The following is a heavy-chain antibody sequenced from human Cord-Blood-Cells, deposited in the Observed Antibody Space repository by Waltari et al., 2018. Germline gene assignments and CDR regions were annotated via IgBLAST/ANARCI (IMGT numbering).Heavy chain of an antibody. V-gene: IGHV4-34*01. CDR1: GGSFSGYY. J-gene: IGHJ3*02. CDR3: ARASSLYCSSTSCYDAFDI. D-gene: IGHD2-2*01. CDR2: INHSGST. Sequence: QVQLQQWGAGLLKPSETLSLTCAVFGGSFSGYYWNWNSHPPGKGLEWIGEINHSGSTNYNPSLKSRVTISVDTSKNQFSLKLSSVTAADTAVYYCARASSLYCSSTSCYDAFDIWGQGTMVTVSS.